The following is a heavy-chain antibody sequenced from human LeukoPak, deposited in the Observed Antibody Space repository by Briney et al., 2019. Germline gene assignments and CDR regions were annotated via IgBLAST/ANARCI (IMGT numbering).Heavy chain of an antibody. V-gene: IGHV1-69*04. CDR1: GGTFSSYA. Sequence: SVKVSCKASGGTFSSYAISWVRQAPGQGLEWMGRIIPILGIANYAQKFQGRVTITADKSTSTAYMELSSLRSEDTAVYYCARGPANDYRNWFDPWGQRTLVTVSS. D-gene: IGHD4-11*01. CDR3: ARGPANDYRNWFDP. J-gene: IGHJ5*02. CDR2: IIPILGIA.